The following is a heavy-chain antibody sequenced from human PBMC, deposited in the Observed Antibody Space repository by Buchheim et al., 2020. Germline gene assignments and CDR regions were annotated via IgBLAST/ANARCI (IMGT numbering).Heavy chain of an antibody. CDR1: GFTFIDYA. J-gene: IGHJ4*02. Sequence: EVQLLESGGGLVQPGRSLKLSCAASGFTFIDYAMSWVRQAPGKGLEWVSAISTSGDATYYADSAKGRFTISRDNSKHTLHLQMNSLRAEDTAVYYCARRGYNYGGAYWGQGTL. CDR2: ISTSGDAT. V-gene: IGHV3-23*01. D-gene: IGHD5-18*01. CDR3: ARRGYNYGGAY.